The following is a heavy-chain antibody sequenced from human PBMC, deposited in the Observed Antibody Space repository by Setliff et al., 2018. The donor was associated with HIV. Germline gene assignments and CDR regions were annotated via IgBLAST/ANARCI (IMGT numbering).Heavy chain of an antibody. J-gene: IGHJ5*01. CDR3: VKHVFERKSPYNWFDS. CDR1: GYSFTSYW. D-gene: IGHD3-16*01. CDR2: IYPSDSDT. V-gene: IGHV5-51*01. Sequence: GESLKISCKGSGYSFTSYWIGWVRQMPGKGLEWMGIIYPSDSDTRYSPSFQGQVTISADESTNTAYLQWSGLKASDTAVYYCVKHVFERKSPYNWFDSWGQGTLVTVSS.